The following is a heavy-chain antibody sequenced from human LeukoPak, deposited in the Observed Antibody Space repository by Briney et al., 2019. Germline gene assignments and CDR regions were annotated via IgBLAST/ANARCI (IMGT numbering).Heavy chain of an antibody. CDR1: GFTFSSYA. CDR3: ARGLVDTAMAPDY. D-gene: IGHD5-18*01. Sequence: GGSLRLSCAASGFTFSSYAMHWVRQAPGKGLEWVAVISYDGSNKYCADSVKGRFTISRDNSKNTLYLQMNSLRAEDTAVYYCARGLVDTAMAPDYWGQGTLVTVSS. J-gene: IGHJ4*02. V-gene: IGHV3-30-3*01. CDR2: ISYDGSNK.